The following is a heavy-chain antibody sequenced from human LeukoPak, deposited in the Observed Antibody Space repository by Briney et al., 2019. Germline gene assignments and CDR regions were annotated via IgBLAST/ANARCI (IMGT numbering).Heavy chain of an antibody. D-gene: IGHD3-10*01. CDR1: GYSFTSYW. CDR2: IYPGDSDT. Sequence: GESLKISCKGSGYSFTSYWIGWVRQMPGKGLEWMGIIYPGDSDTRYSPSFQGQVTISADKSISTAYLQWSSLKASDTAMYYCARAFGYYYGSGSYSDYWGQGTLVTVSS. V-gene: IGHV5-51*01. J-gene: IGHJ4*02. CDR3: ARAFGYYYGSGSYSDY.